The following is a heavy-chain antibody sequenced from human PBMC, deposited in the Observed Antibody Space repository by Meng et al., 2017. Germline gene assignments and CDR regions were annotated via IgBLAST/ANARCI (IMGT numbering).Heavy chain of an antibody. D-gene: IGHD2-2*01. V-gene: IGHV3-30*04. Sequence: GESLKISCAASGFTFSSYAMHWVRQAPGKGLEWVAVISYDGSNKYYADSVKGRFTISRDNSKNTLYLQMNSLRAEDTAVYYCAKDDAAAAIYSIDSWGQGTLVTVSS. CDR2: ISYDGSNK. CDR1: GFTFSSYA. CDR3: AKDDAAAAIYSIDS. J-gene: IGHJ5*01.